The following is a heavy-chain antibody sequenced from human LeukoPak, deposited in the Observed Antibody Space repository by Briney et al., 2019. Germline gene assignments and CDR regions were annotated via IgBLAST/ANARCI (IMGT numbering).Heavy chain of an antibody. V-gene: IGHV4-59*01. Sequence: SETLSLTCTVSGGSISSYYWSWIRQPPGKGLEWIGYIYYSGSTNYNPSLKSRVTISVDTSKNQFSLKLSSVTAADTAVYYCAKKFPGAVTNGPDYWGQGTLVTVSS. J-gene: IGHJ4*02. CDR3: AKKFPGAVTNGPDY. CDR1: GGSISSYY. CDR2: IYYSGST. D-gene: IGHD4-17*01.